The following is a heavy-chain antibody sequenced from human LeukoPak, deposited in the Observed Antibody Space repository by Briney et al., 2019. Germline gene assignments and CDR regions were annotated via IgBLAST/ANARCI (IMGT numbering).Heavy chain of an antibody. Sequence: SETLSLTCTVSGASMISYYWSWIRQPAGKGLEWIGRVYTSGNSNYNPSLKSRVTMSVDTSKNQFSLKLDSVTAADTAVYYCARARRSDFDYWGQGTLVTVSS. CDR1: GASMISYY. D-gene: IGHD6-6*01. J-gene: IGHJ4*02. V-gene: IGHV4-4*07. CDR3: ARARRSDFDY. CDR2: VYTSGNS.